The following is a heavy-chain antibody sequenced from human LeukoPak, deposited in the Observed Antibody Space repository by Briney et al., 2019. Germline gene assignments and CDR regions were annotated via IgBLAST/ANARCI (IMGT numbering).Heavy chain of an antibody. D-gene: IGHD1-1*01. V-gene: IGHV4-4*02. CDR1: GGSISNTNW. Sequence: SSETLSLTCGVSGGSISNTNWWTWVRQPPGKGLEWSGEANLQGSTNYNPSLKSRVAISLDQSENHISLQLTSVTAADTAVYYCAREGGTYRPLDYSGQGNLVTVAS. J-gene: IGHJ4*02. CDR3: AREGGTYRPLDY. CDR2: ANLQGST.